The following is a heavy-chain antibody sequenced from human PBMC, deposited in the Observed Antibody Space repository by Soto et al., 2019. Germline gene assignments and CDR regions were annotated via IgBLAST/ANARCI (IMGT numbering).Heavy chain of an antibody. J-gene: IGHJ6*02. V-gene: IGHV3-7*01. CDR2: IKQDGSEK. Sequence: EVQLVESGGGLVQPGGSLRLSCAASGFTFSSYWMSWVRQAPGKGLEWVANIKQDGSEKYYVESVKGRFTISRDNAKNSLYLQMNSLRAEDTAVYYCARDHARSESYYDAYYGMDVWGQGTTVTVSS. D-gene: IGHD1-26*01. CDR1: GFTFSSYW. CDR3: ARDHARSESYYDAYYGMDV.